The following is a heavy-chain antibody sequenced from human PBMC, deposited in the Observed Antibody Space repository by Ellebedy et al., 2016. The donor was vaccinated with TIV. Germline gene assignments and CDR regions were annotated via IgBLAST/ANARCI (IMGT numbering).Heavy chain of an antibody. CDR2: IDPSDSYT. Sequence: GESLKISCKGSGYSFTSYWISWVRQMPGKGLEWMGRIDPSDSYTNYSPSFQGHVTISADKSISTAYLQWSSLKASDTAMYYCARHGNIVATIPGMDVWGQGTTVTVSS. J-gene: IGHJ6*02. D-gene: IGHD5-12*01. CDR1: GYSFTSYW. CDR3: ARHGNIVATIPGMDV. V-gene: IGHV5-10-1*01.